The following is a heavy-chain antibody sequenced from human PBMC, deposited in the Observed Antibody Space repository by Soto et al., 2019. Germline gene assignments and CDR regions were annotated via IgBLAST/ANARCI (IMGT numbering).Heavy chain of an antibody. CDR3: AFYTAGGGGDGD. V-gene: IGHV4-61*01. D-gene: IGHD5-18*01. CDR1: GDSVNSANFH. J-gene: IGHJ4*02. CDR2: VQYGGST. Sequence: QVQLQESGPGLVKPSETLSLTCTVSGDSVNSANFHWSWIRQPPGRGLEWIGQVQYGGSTNCHSSLKSRVTISIDTSENQFSLTLNSVTAADTAVYFCAFYTAGGGGDGDWGQGTLVTVSS.